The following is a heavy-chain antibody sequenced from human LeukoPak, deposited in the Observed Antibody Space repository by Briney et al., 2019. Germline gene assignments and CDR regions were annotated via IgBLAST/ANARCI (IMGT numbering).Heavy chain of an antibody. CDR2: ISATGGST. CDR3: AKDWDQVIAEAGTPFDS. Sequence: GGSLRLSCAASGFTFSSYAMSWVRQAPGNGLEWVSVISATGGSTYYADSVKGRFTISRDNSKKTLYLQMNSLRAEDTAVYYCAKDWDQVIAEAGTPFDSWGQGTLVTVSS. D-gene: IGHD6-19*01. CDR1: GFTFSSYA. J-gene: IGHJ4*02. V-gene: IGHV3-23*01.